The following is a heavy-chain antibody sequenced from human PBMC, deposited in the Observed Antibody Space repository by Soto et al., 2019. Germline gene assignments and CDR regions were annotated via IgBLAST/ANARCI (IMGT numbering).Heavy chain of an antibody. D-gene: IGHD6-19*01. J-gene: IGHJ4*02. CDR1: GGSVSSGSYY. Sequence: SETLSLTCTVSGGSVSSGSYYWSWIRQPPGKGLEWIGYIYYSGSTNYNPSLKSRVTISVDTSKNQFSLKLSSVTAADTAVYYCARDLSSSGWYVDDWGQGTLVTVSS. CDR2: IYYSGST. V-gene: IGHV4-61*01. CDR3: ARDLSSSGWYVDD.